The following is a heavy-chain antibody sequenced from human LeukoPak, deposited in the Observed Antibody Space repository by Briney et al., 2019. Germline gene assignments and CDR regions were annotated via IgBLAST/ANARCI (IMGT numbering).Heavy chain of an antibody. V-gene: IGHV3-9*03. D-gene: IGHD2-15*01. Sequence: GGSLRLSCAASGFTFDDYAMHWVRQAPGKGLGWVSGISWNSGSIVYVDPVKGRFTISRDNAKNSLYLQMDSLRPEDMALYYCVKDVGLGFCSGGSCSAHFDYWGQGTLVTVSS. CDR3: VKDVGLGFCSGGSCSAHFDY. CDR1: GFTFDDYA. CDR2: ISWNSGSI. J-gene: IGHJ4*02.